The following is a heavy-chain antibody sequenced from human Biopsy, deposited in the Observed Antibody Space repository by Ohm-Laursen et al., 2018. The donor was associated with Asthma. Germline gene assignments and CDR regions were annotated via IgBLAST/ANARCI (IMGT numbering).Heavy chain of an antibody. CDR3: SKALVPTALTSWFDP. Sequence: LSCAASGFRFDDYTMVWVRQPPGKGLQWVALISWDAGRTHYADSVKGRFTVSRDNSKNSLYLQMNSLKPEDSGLYYCSKALVPTALTSWFDPWGQGTLVTVSS. D-gene: IGHD5-18*01. CDR1: GFRFDDYT. CDR2: ISWDAGRT. V-gene: IGHV3-43*01. J-gene: IGHJ5*02.